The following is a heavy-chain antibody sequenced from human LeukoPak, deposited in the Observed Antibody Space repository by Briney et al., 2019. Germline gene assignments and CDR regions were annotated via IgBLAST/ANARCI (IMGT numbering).Heavy chain of an antibody. J-gene: IGHJ5*02. CDR2: ISIGTSFI. V-gene: IGHV3-21*01. CDR3: ARDLGQYYDTSDNWFDP. D-gene: IGHD3-22*01. Sequence: GGSLRLSCAASGFTFSSYNMNWVRQAPGKGLEWVAYISIGTSFIYYADSVKGRFTISRDNAKNSLYLQVNSLRAEDTAVYYCARDLGQYYDTSDNWFDPWGQGTLVTVSS. CDR1: GFTFSSYN.